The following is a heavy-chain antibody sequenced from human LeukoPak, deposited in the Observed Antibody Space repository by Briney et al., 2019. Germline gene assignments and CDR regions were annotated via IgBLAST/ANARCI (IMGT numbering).Heavy chain of an antibody. Sequence: SVKVSCKASGGTFIRYAISWVRQAPGQGLEWMGRIIHIFGIANYAQKFQGRVTITADKSTSTAYMELSSLRSEDTAVYYCARDRWGYSYGVFDYWGQGTLVTVSS. V-gene: IGHV1-69*17. J-gene: IGHJ4*02. CDR3: ARDRWGYSYGVFDY. CDR2: IIHIFGIA. D-gene: IGHD5-18*01. CDR1: GGTFIRYA.